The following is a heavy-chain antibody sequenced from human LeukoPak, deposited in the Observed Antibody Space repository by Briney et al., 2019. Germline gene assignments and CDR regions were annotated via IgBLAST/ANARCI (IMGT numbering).Heavy chain of an antibody. Sequence: PGGSLRLSCEASGFTFSDYAMSWVRQAPGKGLEWVSTISGSAGSTYYADSVKGRFTISRDNSKNTLYLQMASLRDEDTALYFCARGRNYYDSGSYPFDCWGQGTLVTVSS. V-gene: IGHV3-23*01. CDR2: ISGSAGST. J-gene: IGHJ4*02. CDR3: ARGRNYYDSGSYPFDC. D-gene: IGHD3-10*01. CDR1: GFTFSDYA.